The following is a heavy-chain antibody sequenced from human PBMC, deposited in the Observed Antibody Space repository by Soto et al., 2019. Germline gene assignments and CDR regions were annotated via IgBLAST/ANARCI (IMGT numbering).Heavy chain of an antibody. CDR1: GYSISSGCY. CDR2: IYHSGST. Sequence: SETLSLTCAVSGYSISSGCYWGWIRQPPGKGLEWIGSIYHSGSTYYNPSLKSRVTISVDTSKNQFSLKLSSVTAADTAVYYCASSTAYDYVWGSYRFETNFDYWGQGTLVTVSS. CDR3: ASSTAYDYVWGSYRFETNFDY. D-gene: IGHD3-16*02. J-gene: IGHJ4*02. V-gene: IGHV4-38-2*01.